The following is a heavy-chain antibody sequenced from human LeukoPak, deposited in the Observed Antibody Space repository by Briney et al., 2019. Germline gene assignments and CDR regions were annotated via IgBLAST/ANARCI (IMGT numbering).Heavy chain of an antibody. J-gene: IGHJ5*02. D-gene: IGHD3-3*01. CDR2: IYTSGST. CDR1: GGSISSYY. Sequence: SETLSLTCTVSGGSISSYYWSWIRQPPGKGLEWIGRIYTSGSTNYNPSLKSRVTISVDTSKNQFSLKLSSVTAADTAVYYCATTYYDFWSGYSLGWFDPWGQGTLVTVSS. CDR3: ATTYYDFWSGYSLGWFDP. V-gene: IGHV4-4*08.